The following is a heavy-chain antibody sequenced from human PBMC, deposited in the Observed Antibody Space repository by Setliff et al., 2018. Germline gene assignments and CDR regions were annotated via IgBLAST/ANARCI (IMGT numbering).Heavy chain of an antibody. J-gene: IGHJ6*03. CDR1: GYTFTSNH. CDR2: INPGNGDT. D-gene: IGHD3-10*01. Sequence: ASVKVSCKASGYTFTSNHMHWGRQAPGQGLEWMGTINPGNGDTIYAPEFQGRVTMTRDTFTSTAYMELSGLTSEDTAVYYCARGIYYYSSGGFYYMDVWGKGTTVTVSS. CDR3: ARGIYYYSSGGFYYMDV. V-gene: IGHV1-46*01.